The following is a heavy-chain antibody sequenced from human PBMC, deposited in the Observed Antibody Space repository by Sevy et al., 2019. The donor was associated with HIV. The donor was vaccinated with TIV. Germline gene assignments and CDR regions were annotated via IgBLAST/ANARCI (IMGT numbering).Heavy chain of an antibody. V-gene: IGHV3-30*03. CDR1: GFTFSTYG. CDR2: ISYDGTKT. J-gene: IGHJ4*02. Sequence: GGSLRLSCAASGFTFSTYGIHWVRQAPGKGLEWVALISYDGTKTFYIDSVKGRFTVSRDNSKNVLYLQMNSLRPEDTAVYYCAVWPGGKTGYHLKIDSWGQGTLVTVS. D-gene: IGHD3-9*01. CDR3: AVWPGGKTGYHLKIDS.